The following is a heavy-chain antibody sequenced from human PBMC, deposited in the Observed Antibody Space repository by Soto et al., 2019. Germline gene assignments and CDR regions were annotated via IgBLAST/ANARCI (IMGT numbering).Heavy chain of an antibody. CDR3: ARSMYSTSAQLYYGMDV. Sequence: ASVKVSCKASGYTFSTYAMHWVRQAPGQSLEWMGWLNGGTGQTRYSQKFQDRVIITRDTSASTGYMELSSLTSEDTAVYYCARSMYSTSAQLYYGMDVWGQGTTVTVSS. J-gene: IGHJ6*02. CDR2: LNGGTGQT. D-gene: IGHD6-6*01. V-gene: IGHV1-3*01. CDR1: GYTFSTYA.